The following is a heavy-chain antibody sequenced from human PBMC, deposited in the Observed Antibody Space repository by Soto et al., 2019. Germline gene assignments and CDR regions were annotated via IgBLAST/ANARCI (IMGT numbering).Heavy chain of an antibody. Sequence: SETLSLTCTVSGGSISSGDYYWSWIRQPPGKGLEWIGYIYYSGSTYYNPSLKSRVTISVDTSKNQFSLKLSSVTAADTAVYYCARDYSGAYYHYYGMDVWGQGTTVTVSS. J-gene: IGHJ6*02. D-gene: IGHD6-13*01. CDR1: GGSISSGDYY. CDR3: ARDYSGAYYHYYGMDV. CDR2: IYYSGST. V-gene: IGHV4-30-4*01.